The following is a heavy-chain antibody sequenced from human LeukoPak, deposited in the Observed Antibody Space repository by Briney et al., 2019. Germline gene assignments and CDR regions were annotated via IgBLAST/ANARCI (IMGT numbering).Heavy chain of an antibody. CDR1: GFTVSSNY. V-gene: IGHV3-53*01. CDR2: IYSGGST. Sequence: GGSLRLSCAASGFTVSSNYMSWVRQAPGKGLEWVSVIYSGGSTYYADSVKGRFTISRDNSKNTLYLQMNSLRAEDTAVYYCAREPFDWLSQSYYYGMDVWGQGTTVTVSS. CDR3: AREPFDWLSQSYYYGMDV. J-gene: IGHJ6*02. D-gene: IGHD3-9*01.